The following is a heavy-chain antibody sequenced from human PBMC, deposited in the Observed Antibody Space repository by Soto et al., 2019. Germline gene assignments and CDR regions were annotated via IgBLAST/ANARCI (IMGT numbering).Heavy chain of an antibody. CDR1: GFTFSTYP. V-gene: IGHV3-23*01. Sequence: WGSLRLSCLASGFTFSTYPMTWGRQAPGKGLEWVSAISGSGSGTNYADSVKGRFTISRDNSNNILYLQMNSLRAEDTAVYYCAKEKPTTNGIDNWGQGTMVPVSS. D-gene: IGHD2-8*01. CDR2: ISGSGSGT. J-gene: IGHJ4*02. CDR3: AKEKPTTNGIDN.